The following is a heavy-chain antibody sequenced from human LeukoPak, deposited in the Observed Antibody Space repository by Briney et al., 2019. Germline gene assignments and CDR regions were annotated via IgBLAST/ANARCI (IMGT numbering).Heavy chain of an antibody. J-gene: IGHJ5*02. CDR1: GGSISSYY. CDR3: ARGSIAAAEGSHWFDP. V-gene: IGHV4-59*01. CDR2: IYYSGST. Sequence: SETLSLTCTVPGGSISSYYWSWIRQPPGKGLEWIGYIYYSGSTNYNPSLKSRVTISVDTSKNQFSLKLSSVTAADTAVYYCARGSIAAAEGSHWFDPWGQGTLVTVSS. D-gene: IGHD6-13*01.